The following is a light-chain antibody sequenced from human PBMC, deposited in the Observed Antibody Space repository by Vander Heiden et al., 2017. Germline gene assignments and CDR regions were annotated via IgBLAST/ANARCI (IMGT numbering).Light chain of an antibody. CDR2: KDS. Sequence: SYELTQPPSVSVSPEQTARITCSGDALPKQYAYWYQQKPGQAPVLVIYKDSERPSGSPERVSGSSSGTTVTLTISGVQAEDEADYYCQSADSSGTYPNVVFGGGTKLTVL. V-gene: IGLV3-25*03. CDR3: QSADSSGTYPNVV. J-gene: IGLJ2*01. CDR1: ALPKQY.